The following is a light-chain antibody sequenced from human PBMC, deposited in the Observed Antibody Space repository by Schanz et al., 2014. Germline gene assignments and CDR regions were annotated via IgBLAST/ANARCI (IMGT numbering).Light chain of an antibody. CDR1: SSDVGSYNL. CDR2: EGN. CDR3: SSYMSSSHWV. J-gene: IGLJ3*02. V-gene: IGLV2-14*02. Sequence: QSALTQPASVSASPGQSITISCTGPSSDVGSYNLVSWYQQHPGKAPKLMIYEGNKRPSGVSNRFSGSKSGNTASLTVSGLQAEDEADYYCSSYMSSSHWVFGGGTKLTVL.